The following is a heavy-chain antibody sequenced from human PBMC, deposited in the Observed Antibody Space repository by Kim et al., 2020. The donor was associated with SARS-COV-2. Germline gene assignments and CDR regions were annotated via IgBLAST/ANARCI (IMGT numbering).Heavy chain of an antibody. Sequence: GGSLRLSCAASGFTFSNAWMSWVRQAPGKGLEWVGRIKSKTDGGTTDYAAPVKGRFTISRDDSKNTLYLQMNSLKTEDTAVYYCTTDGAHDNDFWSGYLNYYYYGMDVWGQGTTVTVSS. J-gene: IGHJ6*02. V-gene: IGHV3-15*01. CDR3: TTDGAHDNDFWSGYLNYYYYGMDV. D-gene: IGHD3-3*01. CDR2: IKSKTDGGTT. CDR1: GFTFSNAW.